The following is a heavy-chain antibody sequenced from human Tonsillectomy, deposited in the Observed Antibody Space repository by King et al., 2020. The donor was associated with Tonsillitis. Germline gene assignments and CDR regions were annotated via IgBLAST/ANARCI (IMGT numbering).Heavy chain of an antibody. CDR3: AKDSYYDSSGSLDF. CDR2: LSSDGSDK. CDR1: GFTFSSFG. Sequence: VQLVESGGAVVQPGRSLRLSCVASGFTFSSFGIHWVRQPAGKGLEWVATLSSDGSDKYYAESVKGRFTISRDNSKRTVFLQMNSLRADATAIYYCAKDSYYDSSGSLDFWGQGTLVTVSS. J-gene: IGHJ4*02. V-gene: IGHV3-30*18. D-gene: IGHD3-22*01.